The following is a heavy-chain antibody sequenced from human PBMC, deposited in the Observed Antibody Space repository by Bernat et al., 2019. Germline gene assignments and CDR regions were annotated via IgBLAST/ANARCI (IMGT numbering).Heavy chain of an antibody. D-gene: IGHD3-10*01. CDR3: ARDLSGSYYKRYNWFDP. Sequence: QVQLVQSGAEVKKPGASVKVSCKASGYTFTSYGISWVRQAPGQGLEWMGWISAYNGNTNYAQKLQGRVTMTTDTATSTDYMELRSLRSDDTAVYYCARDLSGSYYKRYNWFDPWGQGTLVTVSS. V-gene: IGHV1-18*01. CDR2: ISAYNGNT. CDR1: GYTFTSYG. J-gene: IGHJ5*02.